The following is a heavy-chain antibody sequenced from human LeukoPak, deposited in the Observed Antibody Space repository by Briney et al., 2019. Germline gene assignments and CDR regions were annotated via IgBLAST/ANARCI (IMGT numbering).Heavy chain of an antibody. J-gene: IGHJ5*02. CDR1: GGSISSYY. D-gene: IGHD6-13*01. CDR2: IYYSGST. Sequence: PSETLSLTCTVSGGSISSYYWSWIRQPPGKGLEWIGYIYYSGSTNYNPSLKSRVTISVDTSKNQFSLKLSSVTAADTAVYYCARAYSSSWYFNWFDPWGQGTLVTVSS. CDR3: ARAYSSSWYFNWFDP. V-gene: IGHV4-59*08.